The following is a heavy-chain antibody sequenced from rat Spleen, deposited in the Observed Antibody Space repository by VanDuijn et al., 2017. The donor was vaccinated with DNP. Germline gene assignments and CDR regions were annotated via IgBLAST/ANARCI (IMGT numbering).Heavy chain of an antibody. V-gene: IGHV2-27*01. CDR1: GFPLTSYH. Sequence: QVQLKESGPGLVQPSQTLSLTCTVSGFPLTSYHVHWVRQPPGKGLEWMGRIQSGGSTDYNSAHKSRLSNSRDNPKSQVFLKMNSLQPEDKGTYYCARHGVTTPYWYFDFWGPGTMVTVSS. CDR2: IQSGGST. J-gene: IGHJ1*01. CDR3: ARHGVTTPYWYFDF. D-gene: IGHD1-10*01.